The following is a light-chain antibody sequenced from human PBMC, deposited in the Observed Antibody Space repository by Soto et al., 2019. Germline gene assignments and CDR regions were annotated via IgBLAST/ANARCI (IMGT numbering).Light chain of an antibody. CDR3: ATWDDSLYGVV. J-gene: IGLJ2*01. CDR2: TNN. CDR1: SSNIGSNT. Sequence: QSVLTQPPSASGTPGQRLTISCSGSSSNIGSNTVNWYQQLPGTAPKLIIYTNNQRPSGVPDRFSGSKSGTSASLAISGLQSEDLADYYCATWDDSLYGVVFGGGTKLTVL. V-gene: IGLV1-44*01.